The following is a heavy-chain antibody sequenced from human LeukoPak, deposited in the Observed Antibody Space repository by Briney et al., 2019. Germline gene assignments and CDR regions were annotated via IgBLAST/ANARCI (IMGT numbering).Heavy chain of an antibody. CDR2: ISGSGGST. V-gene: IGHV3-23*01. Sequence: PGGSLRLSCAASAFTFSNYAMSWVRQAPGKGLEWVSGISGSGGSTYYADSVKGRFTISRDNSKNTLYLQINSLRAEDTAVYYCAKGFTVTTCGWGVDCWGQGTLVTVSS. D-gene: IGHD4-17*01. CDR1: AFTFSNYA. J-gene: IGHJ4*02. CDR3: AKGFTVTTCGWGVDC.